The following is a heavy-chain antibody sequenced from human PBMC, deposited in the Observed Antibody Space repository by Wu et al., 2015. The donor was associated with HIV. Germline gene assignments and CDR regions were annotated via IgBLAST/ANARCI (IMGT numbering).Heavy chain of an antibody. V-gene: IGHV1-18*01. CDR2: ISAYNGNT. D-gene: IGHD6-6*01. J-gene: IGHJ4*02. CDR1: GGTLSSYT. Sequence: QVQLVQSGAEVKKPGSSVKVSCKASGGTLSSYTITWVRQAPGQGLEWMGWISAYNGNTNYAQNFQGRVTMTTDTSTSTAYMELRSLRSDDTAVYYCARTGDLVAAHLPAYWGQGTLVTVSS. CDR3: ARTGDLVAAHLPAY.